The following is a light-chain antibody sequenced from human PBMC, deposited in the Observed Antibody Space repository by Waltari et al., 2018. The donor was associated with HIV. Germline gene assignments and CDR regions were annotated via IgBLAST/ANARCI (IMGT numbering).Light chain of an antibody. CDR3: CSYAGSSPDV. CDR1: SSDVGSFNL. V-gene: IGLV2-23*02. J-gene: IGLJ1*01. CDR2: EVS. Sequence: QSALTQPASVSGSPGQSITISCTGTSSDVGSFNLVSWYQQHPGKAPKLMIYEVSKRPAGVSKRFSGSKSGNTASLTISGLQAEDEGDYYCCSYAGSSPDVFGTGTEVTVL.